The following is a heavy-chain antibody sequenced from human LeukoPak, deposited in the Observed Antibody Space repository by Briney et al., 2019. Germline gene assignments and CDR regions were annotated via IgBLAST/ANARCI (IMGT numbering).Heavy chain of an antibody. V-gene: IGHV1-18*01. D-gene: IGHD3-9*01. CDR1: GYTFTSYG. CDR2: IGAYNGNT. Sequence: ASVKVSCKASGYTFTSYGISWVRQAPGQGLEWMGWIGAYNGNTNYAQKLQGRVTMTTDTSTSTAYMELRSLRSDDTAVYYCARETYSNILTGTDYWGPGTLVTVSS. CDR3: ARETYSNILTGTDY. J-gene: IGHJ4*02.